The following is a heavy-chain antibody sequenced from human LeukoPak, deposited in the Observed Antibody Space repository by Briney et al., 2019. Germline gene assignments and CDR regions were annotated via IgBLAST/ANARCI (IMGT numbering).Heavy chain of an antibody. CDR3: ARVDGYNQAAY. CDR1: AYSLSTGYY. J-gene: IGHJ4*02. CDR2: ISHSGYT. V-gene: IGHV4-38-2*02. D-gene: IGHD5-24*01. Sequence: PSETLSLTCTVSAYSLSTGYYWVWIRQSPGKGLEWIAGISHSGYTYYSPSLKSRVTISADTSKNQFSLNLSSMTAADTAVYYCARVDGYNQAAYWGQGTLVAVSS.